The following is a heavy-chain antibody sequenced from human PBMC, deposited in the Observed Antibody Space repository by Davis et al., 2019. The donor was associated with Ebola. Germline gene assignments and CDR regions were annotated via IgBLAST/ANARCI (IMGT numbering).Heavy chain of an antibody. CDR3: ARAPPDFWSGYYYYYGMDV. Sequence: ASVKVSCKASGYTFTGYYMHWVRQAPGQGLEWMGWINPNSGGTNYAQKFQGRVTMTRDTSISTAYMELSRLRSDDTAVYYCARAPPDFWSGYYYYYGMDVWGQGTTVTVSS. CDR1: GYTFTGYY. J-gene: IGHJ6*02. CDR2: INPNSGGT. V-gene: IGHV1-2*02. D-gene: IGHD3-3*01.